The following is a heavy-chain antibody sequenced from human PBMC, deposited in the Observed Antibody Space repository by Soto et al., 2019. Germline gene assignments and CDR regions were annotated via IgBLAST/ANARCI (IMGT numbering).Heavy chain of an antibody. J-gene: IGHJ4*01. D-gene: IGHD6-13*01. CDR3: ATGSAAGAGIGWDY. CDR1: GSIFTDYY. Sequence: AASVEVSTRTPGSIFTDYYIHWVRQAPGQGLEWMGWINPNSDDTRYAQKFRGRVTVTMDTSISTAYMVLSRLTSDDTAVYYCATGSAAGAGIGWDYRGQGTRGTVAA. V-gene: IGHV1-2*02. CDR2: INPNSDDT.